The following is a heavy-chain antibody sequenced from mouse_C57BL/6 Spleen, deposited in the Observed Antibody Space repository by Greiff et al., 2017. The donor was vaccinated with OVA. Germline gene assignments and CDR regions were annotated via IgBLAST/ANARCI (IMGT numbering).Heavy chain of an antibody. J-gene: IGHJ4*01. Sequence: VQLQQSGPELVKPGASVKISCKASGYAFSSSWMNWVKQRPGKGLEWIGRIYPGDGDTNYNGKFKGKATLTADKSSSTAYMQRSSLTSEDSAVYFCARRGVYYGNYDAMDYWGQGTSVTVSA. CDR2: IYPGDGDT. CDR1: GYAFSSSW. V-gene: IGHV1-82*01. CDR3: ARRGVYYGNYDAMDY. D-gene: IGHD2-1*01.